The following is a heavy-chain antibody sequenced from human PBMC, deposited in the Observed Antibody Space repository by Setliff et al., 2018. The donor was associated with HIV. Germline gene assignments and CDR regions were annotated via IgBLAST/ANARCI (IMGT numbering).Heavy chain of an antibody. CDR2: INHSGST. D-gene: IGHD6-19*01. Sequence: SETLSLTCTVSGGSISSYYWSWIRQPPGKGLEWIGEINHSGSTNYNPSLKSRVTISVDTSKNQFSLKLSSVTAADTAVYSCARKGAVAGPGFDSWGQGTLVTVSS. V-gene: IGHV4-34*01. J-gene: IGHJ4*02. CDR3: ARKGAVAGPGFDS. CDR1: GGSISSYY.